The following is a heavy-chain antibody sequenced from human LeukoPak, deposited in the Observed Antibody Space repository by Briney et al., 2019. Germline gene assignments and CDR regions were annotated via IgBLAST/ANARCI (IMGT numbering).Heavy chain of an antibody. V-gene: IGHV3-48*03. CDR2: ISSSGSTI. CDR1: GFTFSSYE. J-gene: IGHJ4*02. D-gene: IGHD3-10*02. CDR3: ASSHITMLVGY. Sequence: GGSLRLSCAASGFTFSSYEMNWVRQAPGKGLEWVSYISSSGSTIYYADSVKGRFTISRDNAKNSLYLQMNSLRAEDTAVYYCASSHITMLVGYWGQGTLVTVSS.